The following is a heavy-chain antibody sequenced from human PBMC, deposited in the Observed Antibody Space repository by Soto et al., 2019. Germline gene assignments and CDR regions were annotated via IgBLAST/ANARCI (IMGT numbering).Heavy chain of an antibody. CDR2: IYYSGST. Sequence: SETLSLTYSVSGGSISSVGHYWTWIRQQPGKGLEWIGYIYYSGSTDYNPSLKSRVTISVDRSKNQFSLNLSSVTAADTAIYYCARESGGYDSSTRYGLDVWGQGTTVTVSS. D-gene: IGHD6-25*01. J-gene: IGHJ6*02. CDR3: ARESGGYDSSTRYGLDV. V-gene: IGHV4-31*03. CDR1: GGSISSVGHY.